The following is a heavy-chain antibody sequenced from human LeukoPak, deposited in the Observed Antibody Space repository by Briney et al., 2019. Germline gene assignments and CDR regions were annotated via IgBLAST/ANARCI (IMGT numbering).Heavy chain of an antibody. CDR3: ARGSVPVTMIVVRDAFDI. Sequence: ASVKVSCKASGYTFTGYYMHWVRQAPGQGLEWMGWINPNSGGTNYAQKFQGRVTMTRDTSISTAYMELSRLRSDDTAVYYCARGSVPVTMIVVRDAFDIRGQGTMVTVSS. V-gene: IGHV1-2*02. CDR2: INPNSGGT. D-gene: IGHD3-22*01. J-gene: IGHJ3*02. CDR1: GYTFTGYY.